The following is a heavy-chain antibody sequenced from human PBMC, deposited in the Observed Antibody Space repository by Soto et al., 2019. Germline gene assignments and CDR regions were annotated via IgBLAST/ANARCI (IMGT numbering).Heavy chain of an antibody. D-gene: IGHD1-20*01. CDR3: ARGCAIPSNNWVDYYGMDV. Sequence: QLQLQESGPGLVKPSETLSLTCTVSGGSISSSSYYWGWIRQPPGKGLEWIGSIYYSGSTYYNPSLKSRVTISVDTSKNQFSLKLSSVTAADTAVYYCARGCAIPSNNWVDYYGMDVWGQGTTVTVSS. V-gene: IGHV4-39*01. J-gene: IGHJ6*02. CDR2: IYYSGST. CDR1: GGSISSSSYY.